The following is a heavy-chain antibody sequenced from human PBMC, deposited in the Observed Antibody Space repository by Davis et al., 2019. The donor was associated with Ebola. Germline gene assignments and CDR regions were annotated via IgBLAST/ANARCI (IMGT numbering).Heavy chain of an antibody. Sequence: AASVKVSCKASGYTFTSYGISWVRQAPGQGLEWMGWISGYNGKITYAQKLQGRVTMTTDTSTSTAYMELRSLRSDDTAVYYCARLHGLVPAANDYYYGMDVWGQGTTVTVSS. CDR2: ISGYNGKI. D-gene: IGHD2-2*01. J-gene: IGHJ6*02. CDR1: GYTFTSYG. V-gene: IGHV1-18*01. CDR3: ARLHGLVPAANDYYYGMDV.